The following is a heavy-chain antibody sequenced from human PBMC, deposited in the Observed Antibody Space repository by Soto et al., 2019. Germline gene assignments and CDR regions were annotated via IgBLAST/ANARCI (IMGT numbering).Heavy chain of an antibody. Sequence: EVQLVESGGGLVQPGGSLRLSCATSGFTFSTYAMHWVRQAPGKGLEYVSAISSNGRSTYYANSVKGRFTISRDNSKNTLYLQMDSLRAEDMAVYYCARDRCTNGVCYASSDYWGQGTLVTVSS. CDR1: GFTFSTYA. V-gene: IGHV3-64*01. J-gene: IGHJ4*02. CDR3: ARDRCTNGVCYASSDY. D-gene: IGHD2-8*01. CDR2: ISSNGRST.